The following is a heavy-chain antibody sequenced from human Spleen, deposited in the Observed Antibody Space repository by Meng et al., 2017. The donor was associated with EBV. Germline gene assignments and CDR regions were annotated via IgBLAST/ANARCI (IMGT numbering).Heavy chain of an antibody. CDR1: GGSISSSNW. CDR3: ARTPGYSYGFLVY. J-gene: IGHJ4*02. V-gene: IGHV4-4*02. CDR2: IYHTEST. D-gene: IGHD5-18*01. Sequence: QGKRQESGTGLVKPSGTLSLTCVFSGGSISSSNWWSWVRQPPGKGLEWIGEIYHTESTNYNPSLKSRVTISLDKSKNQFSLKLSSMTAADTAVYYCARTPGYSYGFLVYWGQGTLVTVSS.